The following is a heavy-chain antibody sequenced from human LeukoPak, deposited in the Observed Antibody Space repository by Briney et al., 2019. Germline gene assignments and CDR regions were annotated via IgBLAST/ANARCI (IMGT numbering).Heavy chain of an antibody. CDR2: ISYDGSNK. CDR3: AKSAEGLYDSDY. D-gene: IGHD3-22*01. CDR1: GFTFSSYA. V-gene: IGHV3-30-3*02. J-gene: IGHJ4*02. Sequence: PGRSLRLSCAASGFTFSSYAMHWVRQAPGKGLEWVAVISYDGSNKYYADSVKGRFTMSRDNSENTLYLQMNSLRAEDTAVYYCAKSAEGLYDSDYWGQGTLVTVSS.